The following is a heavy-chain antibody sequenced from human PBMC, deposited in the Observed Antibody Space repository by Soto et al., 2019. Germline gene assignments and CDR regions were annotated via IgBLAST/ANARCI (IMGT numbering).Heavy chain of an antibody. CDR3: ARDPGPRTTVRV. J-gene: IGHJ4*02. D-gene: IGHD4-17*01. CDR2: ISSSSSYI. V-gene: IGHV3-21*01. Sequence: EVQLVESGGGLVKPGGSLRLSCAASGFTFSSYSMNWVRQAPGKGLEWVSSISSSSSYIYYADSVKGRFTISRDNAKNSLYLQMNSLRAEDTAVYYCARDPGPRTTVRVWGQGTLVTVSS. CDR1: GFTFSSYS.